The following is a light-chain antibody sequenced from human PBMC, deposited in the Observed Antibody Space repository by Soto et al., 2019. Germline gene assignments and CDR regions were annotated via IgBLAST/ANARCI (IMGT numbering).Light chain of an antibody. Sequence: QSALTQPASVSGSPGQSITISCTGTNSDVGAYNYVSWYQHHPGKAPKVIIYELNSRPSGVSSRFSGSKSGNTASLTISGLQAEDEADYYCNSYTTSTTWVFGGGTKLTVL. CDR2: ELN. CDR3: NSYTTSTTWV. V-gene: IGLV2-14*01. CDR1: NSDVGAYNY. J-gene: IGLJ3*02.